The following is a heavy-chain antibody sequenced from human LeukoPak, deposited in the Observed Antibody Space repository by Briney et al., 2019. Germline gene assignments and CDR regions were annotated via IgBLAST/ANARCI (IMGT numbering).Heavy chain of an antibody. CDR2: MNPNSGNT. D-gene: IGHD5-12*01. CDR3: ARAFSGYDYYYYYMDV. CDR1: GYTFTSYD. Sequence: GASVKVSCKASGYTFTSYDINWVRQATGQGLEWMGWMNPNSGNTGYAQKFQGRVTITRNTSISTAYMELSSLRSEDTAVYYCARAFSGYDYYYYYMDVWGKGTTVTVSS. J-gene: IGHJ6*03. V-gene: IGHV1-8*03.